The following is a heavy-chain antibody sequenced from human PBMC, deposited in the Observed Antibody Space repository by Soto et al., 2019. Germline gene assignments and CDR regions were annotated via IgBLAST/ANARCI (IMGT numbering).Heavy chain of an antibody. CDR3: AIFRTATTPFDY. V-gene: IGHV3-9*01. Sequence: EVRLVESGGGLVQPGRSLRLSCAASGFTFDEYAMHWVRQAPGKGLEWVSGITWNSGKIAYAGSVKGRFTISRDNAKSSLYLQMSSLRAEDTALYYCAIFRTATTPFDYWGQGMLVTVSS. CDR1: GFTFDEYA. J-gene: IGHJ4*02. D-gene: IGHD4-17*01. CDR2: ITWNSGKI.